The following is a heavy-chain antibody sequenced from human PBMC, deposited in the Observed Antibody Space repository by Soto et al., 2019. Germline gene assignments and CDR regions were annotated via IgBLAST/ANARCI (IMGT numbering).Heavy chain of an antibody. CDR1: GFGFNIFA. J-gene: IGHJ4*02. CDR3: AKDPTSYDSSAQFDS. V-gene: IGHV3-23*01. D-gene: IGHD3-22*01. CDR2: ISGGGGST. Sequence: EVKLLESGGRLVQPGGSLRLSCAASGFGFNIFAMNWVRQAPGQGLEWVSGISGGGGSTYYADSVKGRFTISRDNSNNTLYLQMNSLRAEDTAVYYCAKDPTSYDSSAQFDSWGQGTLVTVSS.